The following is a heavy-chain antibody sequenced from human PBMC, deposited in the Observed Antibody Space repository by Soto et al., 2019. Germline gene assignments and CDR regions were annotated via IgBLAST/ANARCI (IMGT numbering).Heavy chain of an antibody. CDR2: ISYDGSNK. CDR3: AKDGGWGSGWPYYYYGMDV. Sequence: GGSLRLSCAASGFTFSSYGMHWVRQAPGKGLEWVAVISYDGSNKYYADSVKGRFTISRDNSKNTLYLQMNSLRAEDTAVYYCAKDGGWGSGWPYYYYGMDVWGQGTTVTVSS. CDR1: GFTFSSYG. J-gene: IGHJ6*02. V-gene: IGHV3-30*18. D-gene: IGHD6-19*01.